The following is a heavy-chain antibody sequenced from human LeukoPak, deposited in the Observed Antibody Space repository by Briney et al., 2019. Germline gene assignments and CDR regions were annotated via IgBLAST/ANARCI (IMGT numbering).Heavy chain of an antibody. CDR1: GGSISSYY. CDR3: ARQIVSAGTAGFDF. J-gene: IGHJ4*02. CDR2: IYSTGST. D-gene: IGHD6-13*01. Sequence: SSETLSLTCTVSGGSISSYYWSWIRQPAGKGLEWIGRIYSTGSTNYNPSLKSRVTMSVDTSKNQFSLRLRSVTGADTAVYYCARQIVSAGTAGFDFWGQGALVTVSS. V-gene: IGHV4-4*07.